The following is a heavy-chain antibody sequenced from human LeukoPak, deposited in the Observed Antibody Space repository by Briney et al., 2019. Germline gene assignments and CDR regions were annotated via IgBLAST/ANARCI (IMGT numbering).Heavy chain of an antibody. CDR2: INHSGST. V-gene: IGHV4-34*01. CDR3: AKLPGPKMVRGVLYYFDY. CDR1: GGSFSGYY. Sequence: SETLSLTCAVYGGSFSGYYWSWIRQPPGKGLEWIGEINHSGSTNYNPSLKSRVTISVDTSKNQFSLKLSSVTAADTAVYYCAKLPGPKMVRGVLYYFDYWGQGTLVTVSS. J-gene: IGHJ4*02. D-gene: IGHD3-10*01.